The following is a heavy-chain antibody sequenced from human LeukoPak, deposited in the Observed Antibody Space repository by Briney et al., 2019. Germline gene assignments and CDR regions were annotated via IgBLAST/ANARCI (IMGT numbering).Heavy chain of an antibody. CDR2: IIPILGIA. CDR1: GGTFSSYA. J-gene: IGHJ2*01. CDR3: AREFGDDWYFDL. V-gene: IGHV1-69*04. Sequence: ASVKVSCKASGGTFSSYAISWVRQATGQGLEWMGRIIPILGIANYAQKFQGRVTITADKSTSTAYMELSSLRSEDTAVYYCAREFGDDWYFDLWGRGTLVTVSS. D-gene: IGHD4-17*01.